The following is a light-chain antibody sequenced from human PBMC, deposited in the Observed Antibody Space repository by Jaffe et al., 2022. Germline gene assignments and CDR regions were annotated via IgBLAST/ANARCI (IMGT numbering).Light chain of an antibody. CDR2: KVS. CDR1: QSLVHSDGNTY. CDR3: MQGTHWPRT. Sequence: DVVMTQSPLSLPVTLGQPASISCRSSQSLVHSDGNTYLSWFQQRPGQSPRRLIYKVSNRDSGVPDRFSGSESGTDFTLKISRVEAEDVGVYYCMQGTHWPRTFGQGTKVEIK. V-gene: IGKV2-30*02. J-gene: IGKJ1*01.